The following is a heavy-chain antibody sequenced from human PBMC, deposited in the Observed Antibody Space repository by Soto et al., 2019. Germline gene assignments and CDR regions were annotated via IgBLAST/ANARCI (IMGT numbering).Heavy chain of an antibody. J-gene: IGHJ4*02. Sequence: SETLSLTCTVSGGSISSYYWSWIRQPPGKGLEWIGYIYYSGSITNYNPSLKSRATISVDTSKNQFSLKLSSVTAADTAVYYCAREFSSGWYYFDYWGQGTLVTVSS. CDR1: GGSISSYY. D-gene: IGHD6-19*01. CDR3: AREFSSGWYYFDY. V-gene: IGHV4-59*01. CDR2: IYYSGSIT.